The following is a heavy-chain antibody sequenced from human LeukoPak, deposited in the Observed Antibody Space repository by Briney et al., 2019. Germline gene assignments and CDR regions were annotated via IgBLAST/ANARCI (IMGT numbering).Heavy chain of an antibody. CDR1: GLTFSSYG. Sequence: GGSLRLSCAASGLTFSSYGMHWVRQAPGKGLEWVAFIRYDGSNKYYADSVKGRFTISRDNSKNTLYLQMNSLRAEDTAVYYCAGGATSYGDAFDIWGQGTMVTVSS. CDR2: IRYDGSNK. J-gene: IGHJ3*02. CDR3: AGGATSYGDAFDI. D-gene: IGHD1-26*01. V-gene: IGHV3-30*02.